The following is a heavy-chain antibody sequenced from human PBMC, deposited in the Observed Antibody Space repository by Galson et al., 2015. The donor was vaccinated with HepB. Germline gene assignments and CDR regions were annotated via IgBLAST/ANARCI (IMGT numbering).Heavy chain of an antibody. CDR3: AKDLGYIAYSGYDVDYYDSSGNHPFDY. V-gene: IGHV3-30*02. CDR2: IRYDGSNK. Sequence: SLRLSCAASGFTFSSYGMHWVRQAPGKGLEWVAFIRYDGSNKYYADSVKGRFTISRDNSKNTLYLQMNSLRAEDTAVYYCAKDLGYIAYSGYDVDYYDSSGNHPFDYWGQGTLVTVSS. J-gene: IGHJ4*02. CDR1: GFTFSSYG. D-gene: IGHD3-22*01.